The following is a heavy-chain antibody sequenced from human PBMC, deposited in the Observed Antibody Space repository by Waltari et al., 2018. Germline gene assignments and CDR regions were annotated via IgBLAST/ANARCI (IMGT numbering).Heavy chain of an antibody. CDR3: ARAYSSSWYGENWFDP. CDR2: MNPNSGNT. Sequence: QVQLVQSGAEVKKPGASVKVSCKASGYTFTSYAINWVRQATGQGLEWMGWMNPNSGNTGYAQKFQGRVTMTRNTSISTAYMELSSLRSEDTAVYYCARAYSSSWYGENWFDPWGQGTLVTVSS. CDR1: GYTFTSYA. J-gene: IGHJ5*02. V-gene: IGHV1-8*01. D-gene: IGHD6-13*01.